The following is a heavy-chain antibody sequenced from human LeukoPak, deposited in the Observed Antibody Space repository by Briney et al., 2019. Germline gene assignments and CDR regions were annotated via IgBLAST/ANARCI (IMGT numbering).Heavy chain of an antibody. D-gene: IGHD2-2*01. CDR2: ISSSSSTI. J-gene: IGHJ4*02. Sequence: GGTLRLSCAASGFTFSSYSMNWVRQAPGKGLEWVSYISSSSSTIYYADSVKGRFTISRDNAKNSLYLQMNSLRAEDTAVYYCARGCSSTSPWDYFDYWGQGTLVTVSS. CDR1: GFTFSSYS. CDR3: ARGCSSTSPWDYFDY. V-gene: IGHV3-48*01.